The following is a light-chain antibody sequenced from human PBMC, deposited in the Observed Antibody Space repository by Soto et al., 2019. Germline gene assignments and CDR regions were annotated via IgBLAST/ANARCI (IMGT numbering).Light chain of an antibody. CDR3: QHYSSYSEA. J-gene: IGKJ1*01. V-gene: IGKV1-5*03. Sequence: DIQMTQSPSTLSGSVGDRVTITCRASQTISSWLAWYQQKPGKAPKLLIYKASNLKSGVPSRFSGSGSGTDFTLTISSLQPDDFATYYCQHYSSYSEAFGQGTKVEIK. CDR1: QTISSW. CDR2: KAS.